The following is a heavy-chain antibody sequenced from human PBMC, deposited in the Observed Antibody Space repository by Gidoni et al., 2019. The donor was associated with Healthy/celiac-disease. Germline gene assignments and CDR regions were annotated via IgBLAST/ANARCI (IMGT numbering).Heavy chain of an antibody. D-gene: IGHD3-3*01. CDR1: GGSISSYN. CDR2: IYYSGST. CDR3: ARGVGDFWSGGYGMDV. J-gene: IGHJ6*02. Sequence: QVQLQESGPGLVKPSETRSLTCTVAGGSISSYNWSWIRQPPGKGLEWIGYIYYSGSTNYNPSLKRRVPISVDTSKTQFSLKLSSVPAADTAVYSCARGVGDFWSGGYGMDVWGQGTTVTVSS. V-gene: IGHV4-59*01.